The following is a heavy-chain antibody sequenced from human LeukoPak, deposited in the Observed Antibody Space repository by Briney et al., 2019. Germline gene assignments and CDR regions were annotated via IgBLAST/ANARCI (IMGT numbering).Heavy chain of an antibody. Sequence: GSLRLSCAAFGFTFSSYGMHWVRQAPGKGLRWVAVISYDGTNEYYADSVKGRFTISRDNSQNTLYLQMNSLRAEDTAVYFCAKEGPATVTSRRARYYGLDVWGRGTTVAVSS. V-gene: IGHV3-30*18. CDR1: GFTFSSYG. D-gene: IGHD4-17*01. CDR3: AKEGPATVTSRRARYYGLDV. J-gene: IGHJ6*01. CDR2: ISYDGTNE.